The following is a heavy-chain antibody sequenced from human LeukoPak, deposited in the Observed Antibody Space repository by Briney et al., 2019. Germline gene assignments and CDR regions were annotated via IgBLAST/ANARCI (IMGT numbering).Heavy chain of an antibody. Sequence: GGSLRLSCAASGFTFSSYAMHWVRQAPGKGLEWVAVISYDGSNKYNADSVKGRFTISRDNSKNTLYLQMNSLRAEDTAVYYCARASSSWREFDYWGQGTLVTVSS. CDR2: ISYDGSNK. V-gene: IGHV3-30*04. D-gene: IGHD6-13*01. CDR3: ARASSSWREFDY. CDR1: GFTFSSYA. J-gene: IGHJ4*02.